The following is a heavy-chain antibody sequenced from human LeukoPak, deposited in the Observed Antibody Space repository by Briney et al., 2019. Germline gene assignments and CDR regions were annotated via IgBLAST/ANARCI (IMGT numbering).Heavy chain of an antibody. D-gene: IGHD2-2*01. Sequence: GGSLRLSCAASGFTFSSYSLNWVRQAPGKGLEWVSSISSSSNYIYYGDSVKGRFTISRDNAKNSLYLQMNSLRAEDTAVYYCAKDAGHRYCSSTSCSGWFDPWGQGTLVTVSS. CDR1: GFTFSSYS. J-gene: IGHJ5*02. CDR2: ISSSSNYI. V-gene: IGHV3-21*01. CDR3: AKDAGHRYCSSTSCSGWFDP.